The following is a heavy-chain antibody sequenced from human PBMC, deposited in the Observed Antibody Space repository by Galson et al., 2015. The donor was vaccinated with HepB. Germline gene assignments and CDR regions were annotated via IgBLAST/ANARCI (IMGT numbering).Heavy chain of an antibody. D-gene: IGHD5-12*01. Sequence: SETLSLTCTVSGGSISSSSYYWGWIRQPPGKGLEWIGSIYYSGSTYYNPSLKSRVTISVDTSKNQFSLKLSSVTAADTAVYYCARNSGYGKSWFDPWGQGTLVTVSS. CDR3: ARNSGYGKSWFDP. V-gene: IGHV4-39*07. J-gene: IGHJ5*02. CDR2: IYYSGST. CDR1: GGSISSSSYY.